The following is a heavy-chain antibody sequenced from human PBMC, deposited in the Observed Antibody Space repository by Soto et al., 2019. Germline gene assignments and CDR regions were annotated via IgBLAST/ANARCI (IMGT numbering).Heavy chain of an antibody. Sequence: GGSLRLSCAASGFTFSSYAMRWVRQAPGKGLEWVSAISGSGGSTYYADSVKGRFTISRDNSKNTLYLQMNSLRAEDTAVYYCAKSGSGYYYYYYMDVWGKGTTVTVSS. CDR2: ISGSGGST. CDR1: GFTFSSYA. V-gene: IGHV3-23*01. D-gene: IGHD3-3*01. J-gene: IGHJ6*03. CDR3: AKSGSGYYYYYYMDV.